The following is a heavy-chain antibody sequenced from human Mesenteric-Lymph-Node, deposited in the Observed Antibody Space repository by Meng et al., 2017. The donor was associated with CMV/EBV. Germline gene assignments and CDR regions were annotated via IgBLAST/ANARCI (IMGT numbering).Heavy chain of an antibody. CDR2: ITTSGNIQ. Sequence: GGSLRLSCVVSGFTFRSYEMNWVRQAPGKGLEWLSYITTSGNIQYYADSVKGRFTISRDNAKNSLYLQLTSLRAEDTAVYYCARGGKLQSDSSGHYAYWFDPWGQGTLVTVSS. CDR1: GFTFRSYE. CDR3: ARGGKLQSDSSGHYAYWFDP. V-gene: IGHV3-48*03. J-gene: IGHJ5*02. D-gene: IGHD3-22*01.